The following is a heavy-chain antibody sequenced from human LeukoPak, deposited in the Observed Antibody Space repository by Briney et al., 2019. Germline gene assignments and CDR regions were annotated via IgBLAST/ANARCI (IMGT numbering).Heavy chain of an antibody. Sequence: SETLSLTCTVSGGSISSYYWSWIRQPAGKGLEWIGRIYTSGSTNYNPSLKSRVTMSVDTSKNQFSLKLSSVTAADTAVYYCARDSGSGSYYPEPYFDYWGQETLVTVSS. D-gene: IGHD3-10*01. CDR3: ARDSGSGSYYPEPYFDY. J-gene: IGHJ4*02. CDR1: GGSISSYY. V-gene: IGHV4-4*07. CDR2: IYTSGST.